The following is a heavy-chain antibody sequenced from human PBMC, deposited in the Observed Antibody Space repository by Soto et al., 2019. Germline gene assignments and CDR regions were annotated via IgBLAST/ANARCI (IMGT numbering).Heavy chain of an antibody. V-gene: IGHV1-8*01. J-gene: IGHJ3*02. CDR3: ARGRFYDYIWGSYRHDAFDI. D-gene: IGHD3-16*02. CDR1: GDTFTSYD. CDR2: MNPNSGNT. Sequence: ASVKVSCKASGDTFTSYDINWVRQATGQGLEWMGWMNPNSGNTGYAQKFQGRVTMTRNTSISTAYMELSSLRSEDTAVYYCARGRFYDYIWGSYRHDAFDIWGQGTMVTVSS.